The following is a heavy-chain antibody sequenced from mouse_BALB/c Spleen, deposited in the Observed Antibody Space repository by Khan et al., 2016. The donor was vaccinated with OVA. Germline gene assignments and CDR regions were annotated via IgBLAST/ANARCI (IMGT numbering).Heavy chain of an antibody. J-gene: IGHJ2*01. Sequence: QVQLQQSGPELVRPGVSVKISCKGSGYTFTDYAMYWVKQSRSKSLEWIGLISIYSGSTNYNQKFKGKATMTVDKSSSTAYMELARLTSEYSAIYYCARPAYDGYYDYWGQGTTLTVSS. CDR1: GYTFTDYA. D-gene: IGHD2-3*01. CDR3: ARPAYDGYYDY. CDR2: ISIYSGST. V-gene: IGHV1S137*01.